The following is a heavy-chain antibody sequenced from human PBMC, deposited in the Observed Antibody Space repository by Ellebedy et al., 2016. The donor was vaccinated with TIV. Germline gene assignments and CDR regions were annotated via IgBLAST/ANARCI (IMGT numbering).Heavy chain of an antibody. CDR2: INPNTGGT. D-gene: IGHD6-13*01. V-gene: IGHV1-2*02. Sequence: AASVKVSCKASGYTFSDYYIHWVRQAPGQGLEWMGWINPNTGGTNYAQKFQGRVIMTRDTSISTGYMELSSLRSDDTAVYFCARGRVYGSPSSGLDVWGQGTTVTVSS. J-gene: IGHJ6*02. CDR3: ARGRVYGSPSSGLDV. CDR1: GYTFSDYY.